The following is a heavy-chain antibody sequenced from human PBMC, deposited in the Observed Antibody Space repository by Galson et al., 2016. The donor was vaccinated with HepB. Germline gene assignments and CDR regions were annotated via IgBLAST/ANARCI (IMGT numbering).Heavy chain of an antibody. CDR2: IYHSGST. V-gene: IGHV4-39*01. Sequence: LSLTCTVSGGSISSSNYYWGWIRQPPGKGLEWIGSIYHSGSTYYNPSLKSRVTISVDTSKNQFSLKLSSVTAADTAVYYCASRYYDILTGYSGVVDYWGQGTLVTVSS. J-gene: IGHJ4*02. D-gene: IGHD3-9*01. CDR1: GGSISSSNYY. CDR3: ASRYYDILTGYSGVVDY.